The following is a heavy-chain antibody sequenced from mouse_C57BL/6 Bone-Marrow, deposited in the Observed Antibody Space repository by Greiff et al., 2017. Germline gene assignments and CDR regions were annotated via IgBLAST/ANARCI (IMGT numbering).Heavy chain of an antibody. V-gene: IGHV1-82*01. CDR3: ARAGSSYRYFDV. CDR2: IYPGDGDT. Sequence: QVQLQQSGPELVKPGASVKISCKASGYAFSSSWMNWVKQRPGKGLEWIGRIYPGDGDTNYNWKFKGKATLTVDKSSSTAYMQLRSLTSEDSAVYYCARAGSSYRYFDVWGTGTTVTVSS. J-gene: IGHJ1*03. D-gene: IGHD1-1*01. CDR1: GYAFSSSW.